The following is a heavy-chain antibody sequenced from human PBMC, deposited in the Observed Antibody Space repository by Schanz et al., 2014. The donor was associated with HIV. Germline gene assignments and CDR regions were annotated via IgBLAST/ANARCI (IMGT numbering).Heavy chain of an antibody. Sequence: EVQVVDSGGGLVRPGASLRLSCAASGFSFSTYAMAWVRQAPGKGLEWVSSISSNSAYIYYADSLKGRFTISRDNANNSLYLQLNSLSAEDTAVYYCARGSWYSSGWYDDYYYYEVDVWGQGTTVTVSS. D-gene: IGHD6-19*01. J-gene: IGHJ6*02. CDR2: ISSNSAYI. CDR1: GFSFSTYA. V-gene: IGHV3-21*01. CDR3: ARGSWYSSGWYDDYYYYEVDV.